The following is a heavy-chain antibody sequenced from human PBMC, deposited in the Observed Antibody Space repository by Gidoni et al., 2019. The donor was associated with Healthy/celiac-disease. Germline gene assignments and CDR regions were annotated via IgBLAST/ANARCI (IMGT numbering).Heavy chain of an antibody. CDR2: ILSNDEK. CDR1: GFSPSNARMG. Sequence: QVTLTESGPVLVNPTATLTLTCTVSGFSPSNARMGVSWIRQPPGKALEWLAHILSNDEKSYSTSLKSRITISKDTSKSQVVLTMTNMDPVDTATYYCARTADIVLMVYSHPDAFDIWGQGTMVTVSS. J-gene: IGHJ3*02. D-gene: IGHD2-8*01. CDR3: ARTADIVLMVYSHPDAFDI. V-gene: IGHV2-26*01.